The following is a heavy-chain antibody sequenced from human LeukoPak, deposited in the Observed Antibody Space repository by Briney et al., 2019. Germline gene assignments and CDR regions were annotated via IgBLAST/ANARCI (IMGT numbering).Heavy chain of an antibody. D-gene: IGHD1-26*01. J-gene: IGHJ3*02. V-gene: IGHV3-66*01. CDR3: ARAQWELLGDAFDI. CDR1: GVTFSNVW. CDR2: IYSGGST. Sequence: GGSLRLSCVASGVTFSNVWMSWVRQAPGKGLEWVSVIYSGGSTYYADSVKGRFTISRDNSKNTLYLQMNSLRAEDTAVYYCARAQWELLGDAFDIWGQGTMVTVSS.